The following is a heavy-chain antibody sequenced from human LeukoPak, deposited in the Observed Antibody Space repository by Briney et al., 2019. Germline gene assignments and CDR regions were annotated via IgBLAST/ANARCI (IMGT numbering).Heavy chain of an antibody. CDR2: ISSSSSYI. Sequence: NPGGSLRLSCAASGFTFSSYAMNWVRQAPGKGLEWVSSISSSSSYIYYADSVKGRFTISRDNAKNSLYLQMNSLRAEDTAVYYCARNSAGKSGYYFDYWGQGTLVTVSS. J-gene: IGHJ4*02. V-gene: IGHV3-21*01. D-gene: IGHD6-13*01. CDR1: GFTFSSYA. CDR3: ARNSAGKSGYYFDY.